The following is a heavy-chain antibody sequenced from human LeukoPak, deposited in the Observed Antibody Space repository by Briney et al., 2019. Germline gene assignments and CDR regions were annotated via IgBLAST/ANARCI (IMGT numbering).Heavy chain of an antibody. D-gene: IGHD5-18*01. CDR2: IRIGGNT. CDR1: GASISSPSHY. J-gene: IGHJ6*03. CDR3: ARDDSRGYNYGHYYYYMDV. Sequence: SETLSLTCTVSGASISSPSHYWAWIRQPAGKALEWIGRIRIGGNTNYNPSLSSRVTISVDTSKSQFSLKLNSVTAADTAVYYCARDDSRGYNYGHYYYYMDVWGKGTTVTVSS. V-gene: IGHV4-61*02.